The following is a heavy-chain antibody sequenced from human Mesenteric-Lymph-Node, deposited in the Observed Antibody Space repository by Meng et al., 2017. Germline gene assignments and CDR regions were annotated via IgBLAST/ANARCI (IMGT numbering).Heavy chain of an antibody. CDR3: VYSRGVTTGGRY. CDR1: GFSLSSSGVG. D-gene: IGHD3-10*01. J-gene: IGHJ4*02. CDR2: IYWDDDK. Sequence: QITLKESGPTLVKPTQTLTLTCTFSGFSLSSSGVGVGLIRQPPGKALEWLALIYWDDDKRYSPSLKSRLTITKDTSQNQVVLTVTNIDPVDTATYYCVYSRGVTTGGRYWGQETLVTVSS. V-gene: IGHV2-5*02.